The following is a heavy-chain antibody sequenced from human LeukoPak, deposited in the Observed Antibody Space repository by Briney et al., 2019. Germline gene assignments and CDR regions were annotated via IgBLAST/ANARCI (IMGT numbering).Heavy chain of an antibody. CDR1: GGSFSGYY. V-gene: IGHV4-34*01. CDR3: ARVRSFGGVIVS. D-gene: IGHD3-16*02. CDR2: INHSGST. J-gene: IGHJ4*02. Sequence: SETLSLTCAVYGGSFSGYYWSWIRQPPGKGLEWIGEINHSGSTNYNPSLKSRATISVDTSKNQFSLKLSSVTAADTAVYYCARVRSFGGVIVSWGQGTLVTVSS.